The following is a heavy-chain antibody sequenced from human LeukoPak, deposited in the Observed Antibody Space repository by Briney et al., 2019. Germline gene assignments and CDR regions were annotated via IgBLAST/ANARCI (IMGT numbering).Heavy chain of an antibody. CDR3: AREYYGTPDY. V-gene: IGHV4-34*01. J-gene: IGHJ4*02. CDR2: INHSGST. CDR1: GGSFSGYY. D-gene: IGHD3-10*01. Sequence: LETLSLTCAVYGGSFSGYYWSWIRQPPGKGLEWIGEINHSGSTNYNPSLKSRVTISVDTSKNQFSLKLSSVTAADTAVYYCAREYYGTPDYWGQGTLVTVS.